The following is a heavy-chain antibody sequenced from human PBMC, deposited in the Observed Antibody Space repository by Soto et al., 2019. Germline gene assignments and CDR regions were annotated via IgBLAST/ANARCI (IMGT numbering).Heavy chain of an antibody. CDR3: ARDVGYFYDNSPTGHCEY. D-gene: IGHD3-22*01. V-gene: IGHV4-4*02. CDR2: IFHSGRT. Sequence: LSLTCAVSGDSITTSNWWSWVRQPPGNGLDWIGEIFHSGRTNYSPSLKSRVTISVHKSKNQFSLKLSSVTAADTAVYYCARDVGYFYDNSPTGHCEYWGPGIMVTVXS. J-gene: IGHJ4*02. CDR1: GDSITTSNW.